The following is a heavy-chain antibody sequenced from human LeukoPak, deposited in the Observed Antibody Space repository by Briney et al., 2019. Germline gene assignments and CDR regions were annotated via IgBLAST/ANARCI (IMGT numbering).Heavy chain of an antibody. CDR2: ISYDGSNK. CDR3: AKVPTRDESYYFDY. J-gene: IGHJ4*02. Sequence: GRSLRLSCAASGFTFSSYAMHWVRQAPGKGLKWVAVISYDGSNKYYADSVKGRFTISRDNSKNTLYPQMNSLRAEDTAVYYCAKVPTRDESYYFDYWGQGTLVTVSS. CDR1: GFTFSSYA. V-gene: IGHV3-30-3*01.